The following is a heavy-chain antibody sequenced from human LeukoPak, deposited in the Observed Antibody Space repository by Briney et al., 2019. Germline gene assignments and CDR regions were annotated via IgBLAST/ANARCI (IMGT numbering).Heavy chain of an antibody. Sequence: SETLSLTCTVSGGSISSGSYYWGWIRQPPGKGLEWIGDIYFSGSTYYNPSLKSRVTISVATSKNQFSLKLSSVTAADTAVYYCARSKGHIVVVTAIFDYWGQGTQVTVSS. V-gene: IGHV4-39*07. D-gene: IGHD2-21*02. J-gene: IGHJ4*02. CDR2: IYFSGST. CDR1: GGSISSGSYY. CDR3: ARSKGHIVVVTAIFDY.